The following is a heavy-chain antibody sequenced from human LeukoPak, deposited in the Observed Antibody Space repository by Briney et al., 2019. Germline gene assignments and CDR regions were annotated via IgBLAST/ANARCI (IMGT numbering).Heavy chain of an antibody. V-gene: IGHV4-31*03. CDR2: IYYSGST. CDR1: GGSIRSGGYY. J-gene: IGHJ4*02. CDR3: ARGITGTTLDY. Sequence: PSETLSLTCTVSGGSIRSGGYYWSWIRQHPGKGLEWIGYIYYSGSTYYNPSLKSRVTISVDTSKNQFSLKLSSVTAADTAVYYCARGITGTTLDYWGQGTLVTVSS. D-gene: IGHD1-7*01.